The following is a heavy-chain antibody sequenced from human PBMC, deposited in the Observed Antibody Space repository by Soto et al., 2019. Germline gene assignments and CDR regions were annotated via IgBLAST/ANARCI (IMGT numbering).Heavy chain of an antibody. Sequence: SETLSLTCTVSGGSISSYYWSWIRQPPGEGLEWIGYIYYSGSTNYKSSLKSRVTISVDTSKNQFSLKLSSVTAADTAVYYCARNNGRENYYDSSGYWYYFDYWGQGTLVTVSS. CDR1: GGSISSYY. CDR3: ARNNGRENYYDSSGYWYYFDY. V-gene: IGHV4-59*01. CDR2: IYYSGST. J-gene: IGHJ4*02. D-gene: IGHD3-22*01.